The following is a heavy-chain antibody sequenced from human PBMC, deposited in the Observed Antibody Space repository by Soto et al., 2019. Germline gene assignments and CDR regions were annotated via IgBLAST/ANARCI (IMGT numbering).Heavy chain of an antibody. J-gene: IGHJ4*02. D-gene: IGHD3-3*01. CDR3: AHRVLRTVFGLVTTTAIDFDF. CDR2: IYWDDDK. V-gene: IGHV2-5*02. CDR1: GFSLTTSGVG. Sequence: QITLNESGPTVVRPTETLTLTCRFSGFSLTTSGVGVGWIRQSPGKAPEWLALIYWDDDKRYSASLKSRLTITKDTSKNQVALTVSDLDPTDTATYYCAHRVLRTVFGLVTTTAIDFDFWGQGTPVAVSS.